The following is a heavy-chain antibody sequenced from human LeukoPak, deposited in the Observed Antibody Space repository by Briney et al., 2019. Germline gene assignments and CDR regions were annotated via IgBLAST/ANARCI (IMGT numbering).Heavy chain of an antibody. CDR3: ARSGLDMVRGVILYNWFDP. Sequence: HPGGSLRLCCAAPGFTFSSSWMSWIRQPPGKGLEWIGKINHSGSTNYNPSLKSRVTISVDTSKNQFSLKLSSVTAADTAVYYCARSGLDMVRGVILYNWFDPWGQGTLVTVSS. V-gene: IGHV4-34*01. CDR2: INHSGST. CDR1: GFTFSSSW. J-gene: IGHJ5*02. D-gene: IGHD3-10*01.